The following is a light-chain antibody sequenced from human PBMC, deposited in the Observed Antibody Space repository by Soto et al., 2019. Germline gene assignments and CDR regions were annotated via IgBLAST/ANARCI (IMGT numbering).Light chain of an antibody. Sequence: DIVLTQSPGTLSLSPGERAILSCRARQTVSSNNLAWYQQKRGQAPRLLIYGASSRATAIPDRFRGSGSGTDFTLIISSLAPEDFAVYYCQQYGSSPFTFGPGTAVDIK. V-gene: IGKV3-20*01. J-gene: IGKJ3*01. CDR1: QTVSSNN. CDR3: QQYGSSPFT. CDR2: GAS.